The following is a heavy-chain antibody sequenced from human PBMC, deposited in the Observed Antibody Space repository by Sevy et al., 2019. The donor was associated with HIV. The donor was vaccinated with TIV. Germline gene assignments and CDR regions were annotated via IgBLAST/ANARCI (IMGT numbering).Heavy chain of an antibody. CDR1: GYNFTSYY. J-gene: IGHJ4*02. V-gene: IGHV1-46*01. Sequence: ASVKVSCKAAGYNFTSYYIHWVRQAPGQGLVWMVIITPSGNTTTYSQKFQGRVTMTSDTSHSTVYMELSSLRYDDTAVYYCTRVRSFGFEYWGQGTLVTVSS. D-gene: IGHD3-16*01. CDR3: TRVRSFGFEY. CDR2: ITPSGNTT.